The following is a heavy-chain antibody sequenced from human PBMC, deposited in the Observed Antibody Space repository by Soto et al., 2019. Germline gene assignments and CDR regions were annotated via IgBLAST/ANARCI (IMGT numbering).Heavy chain of an antibody. CDR1: GGSISSGGYY. V-gene: IGHV4-31*03. CDR2: IYYSGST. D-gene: IGHD3-16*02. CDR3: ARGAFGGVIEY. J-gene: IGHJ4*02. Sequence: SETLSLTCTVSGGSISSGGYYWSWIRQHPGKGLEWIGYIYYSGSTYYNPSLKSRVTISVDTSKNQFSLKLSSVTAADTAVYYCARGAFGGVIEYWGQGTLVTVSS.